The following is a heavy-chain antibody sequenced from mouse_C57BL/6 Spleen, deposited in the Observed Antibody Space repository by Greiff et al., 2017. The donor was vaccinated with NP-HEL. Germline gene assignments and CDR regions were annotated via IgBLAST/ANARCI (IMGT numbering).Heavy chain of an antibody. CDR3: ARARGYSKAYYFDY. CDR1: GFTFSSYA. Sequence: EVQRVESGGGLVKPGGSLKLSCAASGFTFSSYAMSWVRQTPEKRLEWVATISDGGSYTYYPDNVKGRFTISRDNAKNNLYLQMSHLKSEDTAMYYCARARGYSKAYYFDYWGQGTTLTVSS. V-gene: IGHV5-4*01. D-gene: IGHD2-5*01. CDR2: ISDGGSYT. J-gene: IGHJ2*01.